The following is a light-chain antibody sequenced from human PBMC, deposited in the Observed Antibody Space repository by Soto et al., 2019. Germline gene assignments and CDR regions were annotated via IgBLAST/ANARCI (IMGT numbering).Light chain of an antibody. CDR3: SSFTTSSTFV. V-gene: IGLV2-14*01. CDR2: DVS. J-gene: IGLJ1*01. Sequence: QSALAQPASVSGSPGQSITISCTGTSSDVGRFNFVSWFQQHPGKAPKLLIYDVSNWPSGASDRFSGSKCGNTASLTISGLQAEDEADYYCSSFTTSSTFVFGTGTKLTVL. CDR1: SSDVGRFNF.